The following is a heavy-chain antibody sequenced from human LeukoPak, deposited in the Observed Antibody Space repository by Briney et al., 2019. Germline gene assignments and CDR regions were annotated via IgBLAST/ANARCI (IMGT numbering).Heavy chain of an antibody. CDR2: LRGNGDA. D-gene: IGHD3-22*01. CDR1: GFTFSSYA. CDR3: ARGTITMIVVDLDPFDY. V-gene: IGHV3-23*01. J-gene: IGHJ4*02. Sequence: GGSLTLSCVASGFTFSSYAMSWVRETPARGLEWVSSLRGNGDAFYADSVKGRFTLSRDESRNTLYLQMNSLRAEDTAVYYCARGTITMIVVDLDPFDYWGQGTLVTVSS.